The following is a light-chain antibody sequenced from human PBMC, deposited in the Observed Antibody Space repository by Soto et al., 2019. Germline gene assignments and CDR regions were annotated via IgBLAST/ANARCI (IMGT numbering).Light chain of an antibody. Sequence: DIQMTQSPSSLSASVGDRVTITCRASQSISSYLNWFQQKPGKAPKLLIYAASSLQSGFPSRFSGSGSGTDFTLTISSLHPEDFATYYCQQSYSTPYTFGQGNKLEIK. CDR1: QSISSY. CDR3: QQSYSTPYT. J-gene: IGKJ2*01. V-gene: IGKV1-39*01. CDR2: AAS.